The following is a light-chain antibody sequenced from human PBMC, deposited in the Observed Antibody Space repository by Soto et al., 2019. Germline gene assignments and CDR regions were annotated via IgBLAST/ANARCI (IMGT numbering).Light chain of an antibody. CDR1: QSVSSN. CDR2: GSS. Sequence: EIVMTQSPATLSVSPGERATLSCRASQSVSSNLAWYQQKPGQAPRLLIYGSSTRATGIPARFSGSGSGTESTLTISSLQSEDLAVYYCQQYNNWPITFGGGTKV. V-gene: IGKV3-15*01. J-gene: IGKJ4*01. CDR3: QQYNNWPIT.